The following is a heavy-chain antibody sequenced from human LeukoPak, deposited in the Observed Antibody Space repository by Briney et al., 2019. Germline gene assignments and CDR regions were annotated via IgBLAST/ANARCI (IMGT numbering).Heavy chain of an antibody. V-gene: IGHV1-69*06. CDR1: GGTFSSYA. D-gene: IGHD2-8*01. Sequence: ASVKVSCKASGGTFSSYAISWVRQAPGQGLEWMGGIIPIFGTANYAQKFQGRVTITADKSTSTAYMELSSLRSEDTAVYYCARDQSGCTNGVCYYPYYYYYYMDVWGKGTTVTVSS. CDR2: IIPIFGTA. J-gene: IGHJ6*03. CDR3: ARDQSGCTNGVCYYPYYYYYYMDV.